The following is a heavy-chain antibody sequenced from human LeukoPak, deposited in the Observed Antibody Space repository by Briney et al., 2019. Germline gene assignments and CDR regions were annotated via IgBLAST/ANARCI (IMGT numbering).Heavy chain of an antibody. CDR1: GFTFSDYY. J-gene: IGHJ4*02. CDR2: ISSSGSTI. CDR3: AGGSIVGATFVWITPFFDY. Sequence: GGSLRLSCAASGFTFSDYYMSWIRQAPGKGLEWVSDISSSGSTIYYADSVKGRFTISRDNAKNSLYLQMNSLRAEDTAVYYCAGGSIVGATFVWITPFFDYWGQGTLVTVSS. V-gene: IGHV3-11*01. D-gene: IGHD1-26*01.